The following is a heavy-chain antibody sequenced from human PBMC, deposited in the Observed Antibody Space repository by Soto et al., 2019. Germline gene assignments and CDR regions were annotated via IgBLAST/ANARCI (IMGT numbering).Heavy chain of an antibody. CDR1: GFTSSNYW. CDR2: IKQDGTEK. V-gene: IGHV3-7*01. CDR3: ASVAI. J-gene: IGHJ4*02. Sequence: GGSLRLSCAASGFTSSNYWMSWVRQAPGKGLEWVANIKQDGTEKNYVDSVRGRFTISRDNAKNSLDLQMNSLTAEDTAVYYCASVAIWGQGTLVTVSS. D-gene: IGHD5-12*01.